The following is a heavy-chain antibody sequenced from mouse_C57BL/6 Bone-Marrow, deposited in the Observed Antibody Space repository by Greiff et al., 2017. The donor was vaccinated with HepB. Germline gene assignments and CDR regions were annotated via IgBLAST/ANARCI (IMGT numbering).Heavy chain of an antibody. CDR2: IHPNSGST. CDR3: AGRGCWGY. V-gene: IGHV1-64*01. J-gene: IGHJ2*01. D-gene: IGHD4-1*01. Sequence: VQLQQPGAELVKPGASVKLSCKASGYTFTSYWMHWVKQRPGQGLEWIGMIHPNSGSTNYNEKFKSKATLTVGRASSTAYMQLSSLTSVDSAVYYCAGRGCWGYWGQGTTLTVSS. CDR1: GYTFTSYW.